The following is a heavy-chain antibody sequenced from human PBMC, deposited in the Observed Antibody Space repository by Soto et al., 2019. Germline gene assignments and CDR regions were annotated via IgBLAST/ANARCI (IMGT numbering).Heavy chain of an antibody. CDR2: ISGRGTTI. Sequence: PGGSLRLSCAASGFSFSSYAMNWVRQAPGKGLEWVSFISGRGTTIYCADSVKGRFTVSRDNAQNSLFLQVDSLRDEDTAVYYCAREPLCGGRCYVHWFDPWGQGTLVTVSS. D-gene: IGHD2-15*01. CDR1: GFSFSSYA. J-gene: IGHJ5*02. CDR3: AREPLCGGRCYVHWFDP. V-gene: IGHV3-48*02.